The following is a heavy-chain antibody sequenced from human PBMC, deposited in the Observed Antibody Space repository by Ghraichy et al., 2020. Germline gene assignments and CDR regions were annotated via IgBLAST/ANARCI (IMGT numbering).Heavy chain of an antibody. V-gene: IGHV4-39*01. CDR2: IYYSGST. Sequence: SETLSLTCTVSGGSISSSSYYWGWIRQPPGKGLEWIGSIYYSGSTYYNPSLKSRVTISVDTSKNQFSLKLSSVTAADTAVYYCARRLLYCSSTSCQGGWFDPWGQGTLVTVSS. J-gene: IGHJ5*02. CDR3: ARRLLYCSSTSCQGGWFDP. D-gene: IGHD2-2*01. CDR1: GGSISSSSYY.